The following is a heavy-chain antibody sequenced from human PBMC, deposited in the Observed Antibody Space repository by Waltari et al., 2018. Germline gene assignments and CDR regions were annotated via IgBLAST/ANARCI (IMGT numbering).Heavy chain of an antibody. D-gene: IGHD1-26*01. Sequence: QVQLVQSGAEVKKPGASVKVSCKASGYTFTSYYMHWVRQAPGQGLEWMGIINPRGGSTSYAQKFQGRVTMTRDTSTSTVYMELSSLRSEDTAVYYCARGRYYVKVQLDYYYGMDVWGQGTTVTVSS. J-gene: IGHJ6*02. V-gene: IGHV1-46*01. CDR2: INPRGGST. CDR3: ARGRYYVKVQLDYYYGMDV. CDR1: GYTFTSYY.